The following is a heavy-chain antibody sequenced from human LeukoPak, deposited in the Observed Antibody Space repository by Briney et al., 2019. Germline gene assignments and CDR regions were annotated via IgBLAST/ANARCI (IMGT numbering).Heavy chain of an antibody. V-gene: IGHV1-18*01. CDR3: ARDHEVGDAFDY. CDR2: ISAYNGNT. J-gene: IGHJ4*02. Sequence: ASVKVSCKASGYTFTSYGISWVRQAPGQGLEWMGWISAYNGNTNYAQKLQGRVTMTTDTSTSTAYMELSSLRSEDTAVYYCARDHEVGDAFDYWGQGTLVTVSS. D-gene: IGHD2-2*01. CDR1: GYTFTSYG.